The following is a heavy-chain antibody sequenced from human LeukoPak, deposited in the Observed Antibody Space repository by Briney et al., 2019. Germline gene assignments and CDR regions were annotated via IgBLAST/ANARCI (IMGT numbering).Heavy chain of an antibody. Sequence: GASVKVSCKASGYTFTGYYMHWVRQAPGQGLEWMGWINLNSGDRNYAQKFQGRVTMTRDTSSSTAYMEVSRLRSDDTAVYYCARVSRLYHDTSGRIFDYWGQGTLATVS. D-gene: IGHD3-22*01. CDR3: ARVSRLYHDTSGRIFDY. CDR1: GYTFTGYY. CDR2: INLNSGDR. J-gene: IGHJ4*02. V-gene: IGHV1-2*02.